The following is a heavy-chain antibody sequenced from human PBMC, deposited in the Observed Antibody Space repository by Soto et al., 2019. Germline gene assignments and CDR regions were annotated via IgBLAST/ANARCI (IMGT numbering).Heavy chain of an antibody. D-gene: IGHD3-10*01. CDR3: ARSSPSLDY. CDR2: ISVSNDNT. J-gene: IGHJ4*02. CDR1: GYIFRNYA. V-gene: IGHV1-18*04. Sequence: QIQLVQSGAEVKKPGASVRVSCKTSGYIFRNYAISWVRQAPGQGLEWMGWISVSNDNTDSARALRGRLTMTTDTSTSTAYLELTSLMSNYTAVYYCARSSPSLDYWGQGSLVTVSS.